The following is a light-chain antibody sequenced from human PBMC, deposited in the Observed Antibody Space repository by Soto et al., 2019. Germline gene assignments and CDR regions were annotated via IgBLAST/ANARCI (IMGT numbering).Light chain of an antibody. V-gene: IGKV3-15*01. CDR3: QQYDIWPPYT. J-gene: IGKJ2*01. CDR1: QSVSSN. Sequence: IMMTQSPATLSVSPGERVTLSCRASQSVSSNLAWYQQKPGQAPRLLVYGASTRATGIPARFSGGGSGTEFTVTISSLQSEDFAIYYCQQYDIWPPYTFGQGTKVDIK. CDR2: GAS.